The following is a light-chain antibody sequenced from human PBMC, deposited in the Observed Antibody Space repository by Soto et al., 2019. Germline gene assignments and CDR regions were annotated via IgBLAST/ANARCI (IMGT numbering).Light chain of an antibody. V-gene: IGLV2-14*01. J-gene: IGLJ2*01. CDR3: SAYTSRSSVV. CDR2: EVR. Sequence: QSALTQPASVSGSPGQSITISCSGTSRDIGAYNLVSWYQQPPGKAPKLLIYEVRNRPSGISYRFSGPKSGTAASLTISGLLPEDEGDYYCSAYTSRSSVVFGGGTKVTVL. CDR1: SRDIGAYNL.